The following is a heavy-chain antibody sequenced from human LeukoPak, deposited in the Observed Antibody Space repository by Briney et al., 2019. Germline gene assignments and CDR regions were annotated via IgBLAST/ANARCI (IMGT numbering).Heavy chain of an antibody. CDR1: GFTFSSYG. CDR3: ARAGLGIYYYYGMDV. Sequence: AGGSLRLSCAASGFTFSSYGMHWVRQAPGKGLEWVAVIWYDGSNKYYADSVKGRFTISRDNSKNTLYLQMNGLRAEDTAVYYCARAGLGIYYYYGMDVWGQGTTVTVSS. V-gene: IGHV3-33*01. D-gene: IGHD7-27*01. CDR2: IWYDGSNK. J-gene: IGHJ6*02.